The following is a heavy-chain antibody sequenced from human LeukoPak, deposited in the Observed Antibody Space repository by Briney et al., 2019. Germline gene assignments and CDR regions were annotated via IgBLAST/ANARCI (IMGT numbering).Heavy chain of an antibody. CDR1: GYTFTGYY. CDR2: INPNSGGT. CDR3: ARGPITTPHFDY. V-gene: IGHV1-2*02. D-gene: IGHD3-3*01. J-gene: IGHJ4*02. Sequence: ASVKVSCKASGYTFTGYYMHWVRQAPGQGLEWMGWINPNSGGTNYAQKFQGRVTMTRDTSITTAYMELTRLRSDDTAVYYCARGPITTPHFDYWGQGTLVTVSS.